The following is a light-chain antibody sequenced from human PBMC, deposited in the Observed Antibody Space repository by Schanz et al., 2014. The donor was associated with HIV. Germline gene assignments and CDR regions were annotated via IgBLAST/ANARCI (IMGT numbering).Light chain of an antibody. CDR2: DVS. CDR3: SSYTSSSTLDVV. V-gene: IGLV2-14*01. CDR1: TSDIGNHDF. Sequence: QSALTQPPSASGSPGQSVTISCTGTTSDIGNHDFVSWYQQHPGKAPKLMIYDVSNRPSGVSNRFSGSKSGNTASLTISGLQAEDEADYYCSSYTSSSTLDVVFGGGTKLTVL. J-gene: IGLJ2*01.